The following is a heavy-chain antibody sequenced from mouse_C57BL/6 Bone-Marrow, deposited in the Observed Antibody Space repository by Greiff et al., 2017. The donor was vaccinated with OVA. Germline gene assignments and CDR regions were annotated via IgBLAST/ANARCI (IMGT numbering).Heavy chain of an antibody. Sequence: QVQLKESGPELVKPGASVKISCKASGYAFSSSWMNWVKQRPGKGLEWIGRIYPGDGDTNYNGKFKGKATLTADKSSSTAYMQLSSLTSEDSAVNFCASSRDYCGSSYDCDIDVWGPGTTVTVSS. CDR2: IYPGDGDT. V-gene: IGHV1-82*01. D-gene: IGHD1-1*01. CDR3: ASSRDYCGSSYDCDIDV. CDR1: GYAFSSSW. J-gene: IGHJ1*01.